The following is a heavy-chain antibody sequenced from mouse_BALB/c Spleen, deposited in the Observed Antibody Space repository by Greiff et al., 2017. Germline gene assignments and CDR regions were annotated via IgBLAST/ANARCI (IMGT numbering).Heavy chain of an antibody. CDR3: ARGPYYGFAY. CDR2: ISYDGSN. D-gene: IGHD1-1*01. CDR1: GYSITSGYY. Sequence: EVKLMESGPGLVKPSQSLSLTCSVTGYSITSGYYWNWIRQFPGNKLEWMGYISYDGSNNYNPSLKNRISITRDTSKNQFFLKLNSVTTEDTATYYCARGPYYGFAYWGQGTLVTVSA. V-gene: IGHV3-6*02. J-gene: IGHJ3*01.